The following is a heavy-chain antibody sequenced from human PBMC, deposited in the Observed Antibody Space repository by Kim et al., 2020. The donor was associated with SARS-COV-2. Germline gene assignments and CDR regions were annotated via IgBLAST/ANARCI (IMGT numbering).Heavy chain of an antibody. D-gene: IGHD4-17*01. CDR1: GFIFSRFG. CDR3: ARDPRPVIPVTTNLVH. Sequence: GESLKISCRASGFIFSRFGMQWVRQVAGQGPEWMGWINLDTGEKRYAEKFRGRVTISRDVSANAVFMELKSLTFEDTAMYYCARDPRPVIPVTTNLVHWG. J-gene: IGHJ1*01. V-gene: IGHV1-3*01. CDR2: INLDTGEK.